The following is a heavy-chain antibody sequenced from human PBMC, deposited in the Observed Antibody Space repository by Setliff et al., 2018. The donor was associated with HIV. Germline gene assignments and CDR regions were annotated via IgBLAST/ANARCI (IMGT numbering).Heavy chain of an antibody. Sequence: GESLKISCAASGLTFSSYAMSWVRQAPGKGLEWVSSISSSSRSKYYADSVKGRFTISRDNAKNSLYLQMNSLRAEDTAVYYCAREIYGDYGMDVRGQGTTVTVSS. D-gene: IGHD4-17*01. CDR2: ISSSSRSK. CDR1: GLTFSSYA. V-gene: IGHV3-21*01. J-gene: IGHJ6*02. CDR3: AREIYGDYGMDV.